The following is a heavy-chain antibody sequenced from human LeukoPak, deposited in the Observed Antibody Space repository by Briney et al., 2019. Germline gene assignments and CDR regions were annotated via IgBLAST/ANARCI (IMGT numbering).Heavy chain of an antibody. D-gene: IGHD2-15*01. CDR1: GYTFTGYY. V-gene: IGHV1-2*02. CDR2: INPNSGGT. CDR3: AGSLGYCSGGSCYLFDY. Sequence: GASVKVSCKASGYTFTGYYMHWVRQAPGQGLEWMGWINPNSGGTNYAQKFQGRVTMTRDTSISTAYMELSRLRSDDTAVYYCAGSLGYCSGGSCYLFDYWGQGTLVTVSS. J-gene: IGHJ4*02.